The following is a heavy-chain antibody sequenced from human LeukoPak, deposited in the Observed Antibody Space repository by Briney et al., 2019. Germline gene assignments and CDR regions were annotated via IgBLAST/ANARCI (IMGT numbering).Heavy chain of an antibody. D-gene: IGHD4-17*01. CDR1: GFTFSSYW. Sequence: GGSLRLSCAASGFTFSSYWMSWVRQAPGKGLEWVSSISSSSSYIYYADSVKGRFTISRDNAKNSLYLQMNSLRAEDTAVYYCAATTVTTRGFDYWGQGTLVTVSS. V-gene: IGHV3-21*01. CDR2: ISSSSSYI. J-gene: IGHJ4*02. CDR3: AATTVTTRGFDY.